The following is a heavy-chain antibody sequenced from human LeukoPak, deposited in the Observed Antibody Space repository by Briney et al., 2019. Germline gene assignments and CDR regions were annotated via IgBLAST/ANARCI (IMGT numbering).Heavy chain of an antibody. CDR3: ATGGNSRVVGAFDI. J-gene: IGHJ3*02. V-gene: IGHV4-39*01. CDR2: IYYSGST. CDR1: GGSISSSSYY. Sequence: PSETLSLTCTVSGGSISSSSYYWGWIRQPPGKGLEWIGSIYYSGSTYYNPSLKSRVTISVDTSKDQFSLKLSSVTAADTAVYYCATGGNSRVVGAFDIWGQGTMVTVSS. D-gene: IGHD4-23*01.